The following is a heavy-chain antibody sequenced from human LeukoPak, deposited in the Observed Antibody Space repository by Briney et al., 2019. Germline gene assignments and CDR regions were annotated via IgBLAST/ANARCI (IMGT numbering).Heavy chain of an antibody. V-gene: IGHV3-23*01. Sequence: GGSLRLSCAASGFTFSSYAMSWVRQAPGKGLEWVSAISGSGGSTYYADSVKGRFTISRDNSKNTLYLQMNSLRAEDTAVYYCAKVDYYYDSRGYSDYWGQGTLVTVSS. CDR3: AKVDYYYDSRGYSDY. J-gene: IGHJ4*02. CDR2: ISGSGGST. CDR1: GFTFSSYA. D-gene: IGHD3-22*01.